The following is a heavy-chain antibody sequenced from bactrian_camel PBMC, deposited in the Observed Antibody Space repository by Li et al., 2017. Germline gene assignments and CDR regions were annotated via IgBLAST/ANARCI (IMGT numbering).Heavy chain of an antibody. D-gene: IGHD3*01. CDR1: GSIRYIYC. Sequence: HVQLVESGGGSVQAGGSLRLSCTPSGSIRYIYCMGWFRLAPGNECELVSTISSDGRTYYSDSVKGRFTISQDRAKNTLYLQMNNLKTEDTAVYRCGTGRDQRTASESPLRGQGTQVTVS. V-gene: IGHV3S55*01. CDR2: ISSDGRT. J-gene: IGHJ4*01.